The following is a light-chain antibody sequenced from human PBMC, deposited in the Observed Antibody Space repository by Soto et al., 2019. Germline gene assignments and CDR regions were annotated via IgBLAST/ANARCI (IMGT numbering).Light chain of an antibody. CDR2: GSS. J-gene: IGKJ1*01. V-gene: IGKV3-20*01. Sequence: EIVLTQSPGTLSLSPGERVTLSCRASQRVPGNYLAWYRQKPGQAPSLLISGSSNRATGLPDRFSGSGSGTDFTLTISRLEPEDVAVYYCQQYGSSPPWTFGQGTKVEIK. CDR3: QQYGSSPPWT. CDR1: QRVPGNY.